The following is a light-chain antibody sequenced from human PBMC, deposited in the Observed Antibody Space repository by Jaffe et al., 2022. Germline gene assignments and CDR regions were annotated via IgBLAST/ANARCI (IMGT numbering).Light chain of an antibody. CDR2: DAS. CDR3: QQYDDLPIT. J-gene: IGKJ5*01. Sequence: DIQMTQSPSSLPVSVGDRVTITCQASKDISNYLNWYQQRPGKAPKLLIYDASNLETGVPSRFNGSGSGTDFTLTISSLQPADIATYYCQQYDDLPITFGQGTRLDIK. CDR1: KDISNY. V-gene: IGKV1-33*01.